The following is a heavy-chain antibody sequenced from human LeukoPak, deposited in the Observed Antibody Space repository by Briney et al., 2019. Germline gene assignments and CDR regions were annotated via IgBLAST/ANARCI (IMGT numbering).Heavy chain of an antibody. CDR2: INQDETQQ. D-gene: IGHD6-6*01. CDR3: SNGIYSSSY. V-gene: IGHV3-7*01. Sequence: GGSLRLSCATSGFTFTRYWMAWIRQPPGKGLEWVSNINQDETQQYYLDSVEGRFTVSRDNAKASVYLQMNNLRVDDTAVYYCSNGIYSSSYWGQGTLVTVST. CDR1: GFTFTRYW. J-gene: IGHJ4*02.